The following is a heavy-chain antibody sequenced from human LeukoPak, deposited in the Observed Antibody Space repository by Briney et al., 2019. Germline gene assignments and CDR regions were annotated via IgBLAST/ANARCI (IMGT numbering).Heavy chain of an antibody. D-gene: IGHD3-22*01. CDR3: ARDSKWLQYYFDY. Sequence: GGSLRLSCAASGFTFSTYAVNWVRQAPGKGLEWVSTISGSSGGTYYADSVKGRFTISRDNSKNTLYLQMNSLRAEDTAVYYCARDSKWLQYYFDYWGQGTLVTVSS. J-gene: IGHJ4*02. V-gene: IGHV3-23*01. CDR1: GFTFSTYA. CDR2: ISGSSGGT.